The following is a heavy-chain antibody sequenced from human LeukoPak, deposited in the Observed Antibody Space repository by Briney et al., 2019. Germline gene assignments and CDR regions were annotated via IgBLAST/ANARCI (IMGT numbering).Heavy chain of an antibody. V-gene: IGHV1-8*03. D-gene: IGHD3-3*01. CDR2: MNPNSGNT. CDR1: GYTFTSYD. Sequence: ASVKVSCKASGYTFTSYDINWVRQATGQGLEWMGWMNPNSGNTGYAQKFQGRVTITRNTSISTAYMELSSLRSEDTAVYYCARGHSITIFGVVIEADAFDIWGQGTMVTVSS. CDR3: ARGHSITIFGVVIEADAFDI. J-gene: IGHJ3*02.